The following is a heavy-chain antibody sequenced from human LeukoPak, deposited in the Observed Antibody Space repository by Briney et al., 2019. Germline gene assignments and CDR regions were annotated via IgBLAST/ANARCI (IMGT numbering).Heavy chain of an antibody. CDR1: GGPFSGFY. CDR3: ARADVYDYVWGSYGY. D-gene: IGHD3-16*01. CDR2: IIHTGRT. J-gene: IGHJ4*02. V-gene: IGHV4-34*12. Sequence: SETLSLTCTVYGGPFSGFYWSWIRQPPGKGLELIGEIIHTGRTNYNPYLKSRVTISIDTSNNPFSLRLTSVTAADTALYYCARADVYDYVWGSYGYWGQGTPVTVSS.